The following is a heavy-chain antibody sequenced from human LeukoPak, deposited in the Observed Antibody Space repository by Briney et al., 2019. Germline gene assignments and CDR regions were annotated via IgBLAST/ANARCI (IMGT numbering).Heavy chain of an antibody. D-gene: IGHD3-10*01. CDR2: INAGNGNT. Sequence: ASVKVSCKASGYTFTSYAMHWVRQAPGQRLEWMGWINAGNGNTKYSQKFQGRVTITRDTSASTAYMELSSLRSEDTAVYYCARGPRDWFGELEYYFDYWGQGTLVTVSS. CDR3: ARGPRDWFGELEYYFDY. CDR1: GYTFTSYA. J-gene: IGHJ4*02. V-gene: IGHV1-3*01.